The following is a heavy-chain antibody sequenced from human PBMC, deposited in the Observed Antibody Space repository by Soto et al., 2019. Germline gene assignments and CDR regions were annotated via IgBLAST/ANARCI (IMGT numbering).Heavy chain of an antibody. V-gene: IGHV4-34*01. CDR1: GGSFSGYY. Sequence: SETLSLTCAVYGGSFSGYYWSWIRQPPGKGLEWIGEINHSGSTNYNPSLKSRVTISVDTSKNQFSLKLSSVTAADTAVYYCARGQRYDFWSGYYLEWGLDYWGQGTLVTVSS. CDR3: ARGQRYDFWSGYYLEWGLDY. J-gene: IGHJ4*02. CDR2: INHSGST. D-gene: IGHD3-3*01.